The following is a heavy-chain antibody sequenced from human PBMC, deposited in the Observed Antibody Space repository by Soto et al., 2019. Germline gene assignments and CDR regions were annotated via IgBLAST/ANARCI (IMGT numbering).Heavy chain of an antibody. CDR3: AKRSSSSKFDY. CDR2: ISGSDDST. D-gene: IGHD6-6*01. CDR1: GFTFSSYA. J-gene: IGHJ4*02. Sequence: EVQLLESGGGLVQPGESLRLSCAASGFTFSSYAISWVRQAPGQGLEWVSVISGSDDSTYYADSVKGRFTISRDNSKNTLYLQMNSLRAEDTAVYYSAKRSSSSKFDYWGQGTLVTVSS. V-gene: IGHV3-23*01.